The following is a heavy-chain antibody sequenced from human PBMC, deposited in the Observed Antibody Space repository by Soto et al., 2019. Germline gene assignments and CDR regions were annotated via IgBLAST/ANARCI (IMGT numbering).Heavy chain of an antibody. D-gene: IGHD3-9*01. CDR1: GGSISSYY. CDR3: ARQRYDIVTGYYNYGMDV. J-gene: IGHJ6*02. V-gene: IGHV4-59*08. CDR2: VYYTGST. Sequence: QVQLQESGPGLVKPSETLSLTCTVSGGSISSYYWTWVRQSPGKGLEWIGYVYYTGSTNYNPSLKSQVTISIDTSKNQFSLKLSSVTAADTAVYYCARQRYDIVTGYYNYGMDVWGQGATVTVSS.